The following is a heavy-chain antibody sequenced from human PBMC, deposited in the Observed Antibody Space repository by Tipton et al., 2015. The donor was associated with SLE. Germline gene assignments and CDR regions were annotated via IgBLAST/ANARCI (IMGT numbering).Heavy chain of an antibody. D-gene: IGHD4-23*01. J-gene: IGHJ5*02. CDR2: ISSSGSTI. V-gene: IGHV3-48*03. CDR3: ARHNYGGEDPVVYNWFDP. CDR1: RFTFSSYE. Sequence: GSLRLSCAVSRFTFSSYEMNWVRQAPGKGLEWVSYISSSGSTIYYADSVKGRFTISRDNAKNSLYLQMNGLRAEDTAVYYCARHNYGGEDPVVYNWFDPWGQGTLVTVSS.